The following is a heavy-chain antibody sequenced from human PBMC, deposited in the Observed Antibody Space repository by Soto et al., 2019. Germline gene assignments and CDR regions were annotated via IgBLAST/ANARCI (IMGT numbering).Heavy chain of an antibody. CDR1: GFTFSSYS. CDR3: ARDRIAAAGPGDY. V-gene: IGHV3-21*01. Sequence: GGSLRLSCAASGFTFSSYSMNWVRQAPGKGLEWVSSISSSSSYIYYADSVKGRFTISRDNAKNSLYLQMNSLRAEDTTVYYCARDRIAAAGPGDYWGQGTLVTVSS. J-gene: IGHJ4*02. D-gene: IGHD6-13*01. CDR2: ISSSSSYI.